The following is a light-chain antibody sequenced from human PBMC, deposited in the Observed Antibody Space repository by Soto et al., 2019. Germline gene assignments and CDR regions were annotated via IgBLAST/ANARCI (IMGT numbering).Light chain of an antibody. CDR1: SSDVGGYNY. CDR2: EVS. CDR3: SSYTSSSTRV. J-gene: IGLJ1*01. V-gene: IGLV2-14*01. Sequence: ALTQPPSASGSPGQSVAISCTGTSSDVGGYNYVSWYQQHPGKAPKLMIYEVSNRPSGVSNRFSGSKSGNTASLTISGLQAEDEADYYCSSYTSSSTRVFGTGTKLTVL.